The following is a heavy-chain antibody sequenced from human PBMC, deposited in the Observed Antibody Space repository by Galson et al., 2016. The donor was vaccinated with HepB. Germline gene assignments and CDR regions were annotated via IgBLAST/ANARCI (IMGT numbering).Heavy chain of an antibody. Sequence: ETLSLTCTVSGGSISSNFWSWIRQPPGKGLEWIGYIYYSGNTNYNPSLKSRVTISVATSRNQLSLRLSSVTAADTAVYYCAREPALRGHLEWLLGVYWGQGILVTVAS. CDR1: GGSISSNF. D-gene: IGHD3-3*01. CDR3: AREPALRGHLEWLLGVY. V-gene: IGHV4-59*08. J-gene: IGHJ4*02. CDR2: IYYSGNT.